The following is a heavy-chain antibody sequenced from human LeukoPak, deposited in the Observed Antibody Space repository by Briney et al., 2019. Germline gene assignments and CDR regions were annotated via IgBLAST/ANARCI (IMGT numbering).Heavy chain of an antibody. Sequence: ASVKVSCKASGYTFTSYDINWVRQATGQGLEWMGWMNPNSGNTGYAQKFQGRVTITRNTSISTAYMELSSLRSEDTAVYYCARQGGYCSSTSCYVMYYFDYWGQGTLVTVSS. CDR1: GYTFTSYD. J-gene: IGHJ4*02. V-gene: IGHV1-8*03. CDR2: MNPNSGNT. CDR3: ARQGGYCSSTSCYVMYYFDY. D-gene: IGHD2-2*01.